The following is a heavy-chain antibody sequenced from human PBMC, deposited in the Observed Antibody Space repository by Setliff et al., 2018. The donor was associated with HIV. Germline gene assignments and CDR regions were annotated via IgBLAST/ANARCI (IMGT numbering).Heavy chain of an antibody. CDR1: GGTFSAYA. V-gene: IGHV1-69*04. D-gene: IGHD2-15*01. Sequence: SVKVSCKASGGTFSAYAVNWVRQAPGQGLEWMGRIISILGTPNYSHKFQGRVTITADKSTTTTYMELSSLRSDETAIYYCARDFHVLGYCSADSCPYDASDVWGQGTMVTVSS. CDR3: ARDFHVLGYCSADSCPYDASDV. CDR2: IISILGTP. J-gene: IGHJ3*01.